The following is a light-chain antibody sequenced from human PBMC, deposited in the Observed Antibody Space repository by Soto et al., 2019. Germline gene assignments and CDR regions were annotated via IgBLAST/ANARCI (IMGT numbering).Light chain of an antibody. CDR3: QTGDTGVV. Sequence: QLVLTQSPSASASLGASVKVTCTLSSGHSSYAIAWHQQKPEKGPRFLMRLNSDGSHSKGDGIPDRFSGSSSGAERHLTISRLQSADEADYYCQTGDTGVVVGGGTKLAVL. CDR2: LNSDGSH. CDR1: SGHSSYA. J-gene: IGLJ3*02. V-gene: IGLV4-69*02.